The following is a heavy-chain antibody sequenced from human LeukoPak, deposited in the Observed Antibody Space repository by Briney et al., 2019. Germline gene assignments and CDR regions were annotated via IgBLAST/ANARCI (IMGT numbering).Heavy chain of an antibody. Sequence: ASVKVSCKVSGYTLTELSMHWVRQAPGKGLEWMGGFDPEDGETIYAQKFQGRVTMTEDTSTDTAYMELSSLRSEDTAEYYCATDRYPIPYCSSTSCYSTAFDIWGQGTMVTVSS. CDR1: GYTLTELS. CDR2: FDPEDGET. CDR3: ATDRYPIPYCSSTSCYSTAFDI. J-gene: IGHJ3*02. D-gene: IGHD2-2*02. V-gene: IGHV1-24*01.